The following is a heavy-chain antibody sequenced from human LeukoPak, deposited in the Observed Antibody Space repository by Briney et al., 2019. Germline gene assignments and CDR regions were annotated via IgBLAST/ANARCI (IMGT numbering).Heavy chain of an antibody. J-gene: IGHJ4*02. CDR3: TRVRSSSWYDY. CDR1: GFTFSTSW. CDR2: ISGDGTTT. D-gene: IGHD6-13*01. Sequence: PGGSLRLSCATSGFTFSTSWMHWVRQAPGKGLVWVSRISGDGTTTTYADSVKGQFTISRDNAKNTLFLQMNSLRVDDTAVYYCTRVRSSSWYDYWGQGALVTVSS. V-gene: IGHV3-74*01.